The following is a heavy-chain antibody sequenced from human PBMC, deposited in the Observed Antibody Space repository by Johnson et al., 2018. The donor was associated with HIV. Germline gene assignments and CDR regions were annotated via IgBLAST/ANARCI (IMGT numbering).Heavy chain of an antibody. CDR3: AREVGSWYSSSSGAFDI. CDR2: ISYDGGNK. D-gene: IGHD6-6*01. CDR1: GFTFSNYG. Sequence: QMQLVESGGGVVQPGRSLRLSCAASGFTFSNYGMHWVHQAPGKGLEWVAVISYDGGNKYYADSVKGRFTISRDNSKNTLYLQMNSLRAEDTAVYYCAREVGSWYSSSSGAFDIWGQGTMVTVSS. J-gene: IGHJ3*02. V-gene: IGHV3-30*03.